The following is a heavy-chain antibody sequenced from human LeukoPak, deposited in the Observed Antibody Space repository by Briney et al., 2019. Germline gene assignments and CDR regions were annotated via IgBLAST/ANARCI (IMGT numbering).Heavy chain of an antibody. V-gene: IGHV4-59*12. D-gene: IGHD3-16*01. CDR3: ARDPPMGGGVAFDI. J-gene: IGHJ3*02. CDR1: GGSISSYY. Sequence: SETLSLTCTVSGGSISSYYWSWIRQPPGKGLEWIGYIYYSGSTNYNPSLKSRVTISVDTSKNQFSLKLSSVTAADTAVYYCARDPPMGGGVAFDIWGQGTMVTVSS. CDR2: IYYSGST.